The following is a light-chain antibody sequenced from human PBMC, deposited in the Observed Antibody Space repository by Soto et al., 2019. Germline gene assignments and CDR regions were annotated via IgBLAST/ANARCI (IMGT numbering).Light chain of an antibody. Sequence: QSVLTQPPSVSGTPGQRVTLSCSGSTRNIGDHTVTWYQLLPGTAPKVLVYVNNKRPSGVPDRFSGSKSGTLGSLAISGLQSEYEADYYCAAWDGNLEGNVFGTGTKVTVL. J-gene: IGLJ1*01. CDR3: AAWDGNLEGNV. V-gene: IGLV1-44*01. CDR2: VNN. CDR1: TRNIGDHT.